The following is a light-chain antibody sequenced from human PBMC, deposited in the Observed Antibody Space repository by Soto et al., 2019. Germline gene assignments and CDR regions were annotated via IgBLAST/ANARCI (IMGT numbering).Light chain of an antibody. CDR3: CSGV. CDR1: SSDIGSKNL. Sequence: QAVVTQPASVSGSPGQSITISCTGTSSDIGSKNLVSWYQKHPGKAPKVMIYEGSKRPSGVSNRFSGSKSGNTASLTISGLQAEDEADCYCCSGVFGGGTKLPVL. V-gene: IGLV2-23*01. CDR2: EGS. J-gene: IGLJ2*01.